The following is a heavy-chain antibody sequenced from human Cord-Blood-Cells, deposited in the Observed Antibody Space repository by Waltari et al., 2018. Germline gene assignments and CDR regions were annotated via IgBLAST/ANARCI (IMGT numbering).Heavy chain of an antibody. CDR1: GYSISSGYY. Sequence: QVQLQESGPGLVKPSETLSLTCAVSGYSISSGYYWGWIRQPPGKGLEWIGSIYHSGSTYNNPSLTVRVPISVVTSKNQFALKLSSVTAADTAVYYCARPLTGYSSGWYWFDPWGQGTLVTVSS. V-gene: IGHV4-38-2*01. CDR3: ARPLTGYSSGWYWFDP. J-gene: IGHJ5*02. CDR2: IYHSGST. D-gene: IGHD6-19*01.